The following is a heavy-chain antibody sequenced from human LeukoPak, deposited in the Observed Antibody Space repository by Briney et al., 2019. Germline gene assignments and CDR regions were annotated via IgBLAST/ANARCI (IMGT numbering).Heavy chain of an antibody. J-gene: IGHJ3*02. CDR1: GGSFSGYY. V-gene: IGHV4-34*01. CDR3: ARGQSRGYSYGYRPGAFDI. D-gene: IGHD5-18*01. CDR2: INHSGST. Sequence: SETLSLTCAVYGGSFSGYYWSWIRQPPGKGLEWIGEINHSGSTNYNPSLKSRVTISVDTSKNQFSLKLSSVTAADTAVYYCARGQSRGYSYGYRPGAFDIWGQGTMVTVSS.